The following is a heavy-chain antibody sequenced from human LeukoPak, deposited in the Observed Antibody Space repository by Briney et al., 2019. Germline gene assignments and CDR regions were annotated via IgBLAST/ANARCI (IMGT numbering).Heavy chain of an antibody. CDR1: GFIFRNAW. Sequence: GRSLRLSCAASGFIFRNAWMNCVRQAPGNGLEWVGHIKSEADGGTIDYAAPVKGRLIISRDDSKNTLYLQMSSLKSEDTAVYYCTTRDDYNFDASYYGMDVWGQGKTVTVSS. J-gene: IGHJ6*02. D-gene: IGHD5-24*01. CDR3: TTRDDYNFDASYYGMDV. V-gene: IGHV3-15*01. CDR2: IKSEADGGTI.